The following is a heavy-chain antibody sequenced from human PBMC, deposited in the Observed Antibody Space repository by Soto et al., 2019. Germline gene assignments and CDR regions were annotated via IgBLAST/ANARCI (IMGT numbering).Heavy chain of an antibody. CDR2: IIPLFNVA. Sequence: QVQLVQSGPEVKKPGSSVKVSCEGSGGTFSNFAVNWVRQAPGQGLEWVGGIIPLFNVAKYAQKFEGRVTIVPDASTSAAYMDLSSLSSYDTAVYNFAASGRAVLGYAYKDTEGRGIWCRGTVVSVSS. D-gene: IGHD2-15*01. J-gene: IGHJ3*02. CDR1: GGTFSNFA. V-gene: IGHV1-69*01. CDR3: AASGRAVLGYAYKDTEGRGI.